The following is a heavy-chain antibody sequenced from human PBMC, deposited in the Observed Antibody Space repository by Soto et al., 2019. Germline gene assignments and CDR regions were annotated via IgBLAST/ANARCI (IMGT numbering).Heavy chain of an antibody. D-gene: IGHD4-17*01. V-gene: IGHV4-59*01. CDR1: SGSISNSS. CDR2: IYYSGST. J-gene: IGHJ4*02. Sequence: AETLSNTCTVSSGSISNSSSGWIRQPPGKGLEWIGYIYYSGSTNYNPSLKSRVTISVDTSKNQFSLKLSSVTAADTAVYYCARVYGDYLDYWGQGTLVTVS. CDR3: ARVYGDYLDY.